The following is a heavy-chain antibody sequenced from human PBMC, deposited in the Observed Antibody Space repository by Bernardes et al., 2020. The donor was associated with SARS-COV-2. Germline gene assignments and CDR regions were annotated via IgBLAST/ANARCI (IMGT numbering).Heavy chain of an antibody. J-gene: IGHJ6*02. V-gene: IGHV3-9*01. CDR1: GFKFDNYD. CDR3: AKGMGYYYYGMDV. CDR2: INWNSVSI. Sequence: SLRLSCAASGFKFDNYDMHWVRQAPGKGLEWVSSINWNSVSIDYADSVKGRFTISRDNAKSALYLQMNSLRPEDTALYYCAKGMGYYYYGMDVWGQGTTVTVSS. D-gene: IGHD3-10*01.